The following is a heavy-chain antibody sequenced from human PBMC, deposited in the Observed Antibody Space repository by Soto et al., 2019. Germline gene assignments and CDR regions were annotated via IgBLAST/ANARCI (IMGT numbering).Heavy chain of an antibody. V-gene: IGHV3-23*01. J-gene: IGHJ4*02. CDR1: GFTFSNYA. D-gene: IGHD3-10*01. Sequence: PGGSLRLSCAASGFTFSNYAMSWVRQAPGKGLEWVSSISGSGGSTYYADSVKGWFTVSRDNSKNTVYLQMNSLRIEDTAVYYFVKEATRSPIHIDYCGQGTLVTVSS. CDR3: VKEATRSPIHIDY. CDR2: ISGSGGST.